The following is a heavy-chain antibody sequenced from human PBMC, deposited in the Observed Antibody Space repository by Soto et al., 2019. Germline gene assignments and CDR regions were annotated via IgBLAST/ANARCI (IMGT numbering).Heavy chain of an antibody. Sequence: ASVKVSCKASGYTFTSYGISWVRQAPGQGLEWMGWISAYNGNTNYAQKLQGRVTMTTDTSTSTAYMELRSLRSDDTAVYYCARVGMGNVLRSFDWLPSPHYYYYGMDVWG. CDR3: ARVGMGNVLRSFDWLPSPHYYYYGMDV. V-gene: IGHV1-18*01. D-gene: IGHD3-9*01. CDR2: ISAYNGNT. CDR1: GYTFTSYG. J-gene: IGHJ6*02.